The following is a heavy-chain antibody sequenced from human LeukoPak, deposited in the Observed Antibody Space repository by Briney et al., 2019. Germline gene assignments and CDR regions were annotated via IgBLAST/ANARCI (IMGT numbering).Heavy chain of an antibody. CDR2: INYSGST. V-gene: IGHV4-34*01. D-gene: IGHD6-19*01. Sequence: KPSETLSLTCAVYGGSFSGYYWSWIRQPPGKGLEWIGEINYSGSTNYNPSLKSRVTISVDTSKNQFSLKLSSVTAADTAVYYCARGKKVAVAGPNFRLKSSYGFDPWGQGTLVTVSS. CDR3: ARGKKVAVAGPNFRLKSSYGFDP. CDR1: GGSFSGYY. J-gene: IGHJ5*02.